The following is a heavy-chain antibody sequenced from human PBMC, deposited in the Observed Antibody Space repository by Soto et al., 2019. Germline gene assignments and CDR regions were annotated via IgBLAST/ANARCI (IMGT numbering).Heavy chain of an antibody. Sequence: SETLSRTCTVSGGSISRYYWGWIRQPPGKGLEWIGYIYYSGSTNYNPSLKSRVTISVDTSKNQFSLKLSSVTAADTAVYYCARDQSYSSSWYWFDPWGQGTLVTVSS. CDR1: GGSISRYY. CDR3: ARDQSYSSSWYWFDP. CDR2: IYYSGST. V-gene: IGHV4-59*01. J-gene: IGHJ5*02. D-gene: IGHD6-13*01.